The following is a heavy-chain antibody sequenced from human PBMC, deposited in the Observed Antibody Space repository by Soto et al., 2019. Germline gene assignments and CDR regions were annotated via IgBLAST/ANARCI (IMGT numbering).Heavy chain of an antibody. J-gene: IGHJ4*02. CDR2: ISGSGGST. CDR1: GFTFSSYA. Sequence: EVQLLESGGGLVQPGGSLRLSCAASGFTFSSYAMSWVRQAPGKGLEWVSAISGSGGSTYYADSVQGRFSITRDNSKNSLYLQMNSLRAEGRAVDYCVKMTYSSSSDYWGKGTLVTVSS. V-gene: IGHV3-23*01. CDR3: VKMTYSSSSDY. D-gene: IGHD6-6*01.